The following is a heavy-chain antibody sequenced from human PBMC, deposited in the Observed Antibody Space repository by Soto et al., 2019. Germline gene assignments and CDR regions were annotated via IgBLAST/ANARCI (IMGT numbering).Heavy chain of an antibody. V-gene: IGHV4-31*03. CDR2: IYYSGST. D-gene: IGHD4-17*01. CDR1: GGSISSGGYY. J-gene: IGHJ2*01. CDR3: ARHYGDLYWYFDL. Sequence: QVQLQESGPGLVKPSQTLSLTCTVSGGSISSGGYYWSWIRQHPGKGLEWIGYIYYSGSTYYNPSLKSRVTVSVDTSKNQFSLKLSSVTAADTAVYYCARHYGDLYWYFDLWGRGTLVTVSS.